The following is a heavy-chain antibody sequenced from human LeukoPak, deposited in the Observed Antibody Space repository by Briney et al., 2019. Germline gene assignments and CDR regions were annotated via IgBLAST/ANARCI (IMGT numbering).Heavy chain of an antibody. CDR1: GFTVSSNY. V-gene: IGHV3-66*01. CDR2: IYSGGST. J-gene: IGHJ6*02. D-gene: IGHD1-7*01. CDR3: ARDYAGTTGSVYYYYGMDV. Sequence: GGSLRLSCAAAGFTVSSNYMSWVRQAPGKGLEWVSFIYSGGSTYYADSVKGRFTISRDNSKNTLYLQMNNLRAEDTAVYYCARDYAGTTGSVYYYYGMDVWGQGTTVTVSS.